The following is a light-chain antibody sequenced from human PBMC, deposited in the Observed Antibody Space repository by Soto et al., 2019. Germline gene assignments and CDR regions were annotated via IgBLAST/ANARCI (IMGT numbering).Light chain of an antibody. J-gene: IGLJ3*02. CDR3: SSSVGSPSRV. V-gene: IGLV2-23*02. CDR2: EVN. Sequence: QSALTQPASVSGSPGQSITISCTGTSSDVGSYNRVSWYQQQPGKAPTLMIYEVNKRPSGVSNRSSGSKSGNTASLTISGLQAEDEVDYYCSSSVGSPSRVFGEGTKLTVL. CDR1: SSDVGSYNR.